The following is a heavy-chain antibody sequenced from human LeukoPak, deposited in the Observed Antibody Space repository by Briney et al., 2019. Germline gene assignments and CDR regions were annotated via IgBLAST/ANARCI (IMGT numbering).Heavy chain of an antibody. Sequence: SETLSLTCTVSGGSSSSNYWSWIRQPPGKGLEWIGYIYYSGSTNYNPSLKSRVTKSVDTSRNQFSLKLSSVTAADTAVYYCAKSNGYGLVDIWGRGTMVTVSS. CDR3: AKSNGYGLVDI. D-gene: IGHD3-10*01. CDR1: GGSSSSNY. V-gene: IGHV4-59*12. CDR2: IYYSGST. J-gene: IGHJ3*02.